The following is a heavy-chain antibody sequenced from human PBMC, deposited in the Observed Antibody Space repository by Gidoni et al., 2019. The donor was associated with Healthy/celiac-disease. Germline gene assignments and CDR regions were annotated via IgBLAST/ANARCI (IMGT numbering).Heavy chain of an antibody. CDR1: GGTFSSYA. J-gene: IGHJ4*02. CDR2: IIPILGIA. D-gene: IGHD4-17*01. Sequence: QVQLVQSGAEVKKPGSSVKVSCKASGGTFSSYAISWVRQAPGQGLEWMGRIIPILGIANYAQKFQGRVTITADKSTSTAYMELSSLRSEDTAVYYCARDPGYGDHARWAIDYWGQGTLVTVSS. V-gene: IGHV1-69*04. CDR3: ARDPGYGDHARWAIDY.